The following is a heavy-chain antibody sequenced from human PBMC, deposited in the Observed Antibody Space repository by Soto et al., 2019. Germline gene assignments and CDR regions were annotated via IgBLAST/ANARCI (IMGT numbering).Heavy chain of an antibody. CDR3: ATECRYLEWFTRPDY. Sequence: EAQLVESGGGLVQPGGSLRLSCAASGFAFGSYAMNWVRQAPGKGLEWVSAVTSGGTTYYADSTGGRSTISRDNSKNPLYLQMNSLRAEDTAVYYCATECRYLEWFTRPDYWGQGTLVTVSS. J-gene: IGHJ4*02. D-gene: IGHD3-3*01. CDR2: VTSGGTT. V-gene: IGHV3-23*04. CDR1: GFAFGSYA.